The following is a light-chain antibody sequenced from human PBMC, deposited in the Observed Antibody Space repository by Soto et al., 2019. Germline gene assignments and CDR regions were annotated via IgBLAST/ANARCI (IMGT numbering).Light chain of an antibody. V-gene: IGLV1-40*01. CDR2: DNT. CDR1: SSNIGAGSA. J-gene: IGLJ1*01. Sequence: QSVLTQPPSVSGAPGQRVTISCTGSSSNIGAGSAVNWYQHLPGTAPKLLIYDNTNRPSRVPDRFSGSKSGTSASLAITGLQAEDEADYFCQSYDNNLNGFYVFGAGTKLTVL. CDR3: QSYDNNLNGFYV.